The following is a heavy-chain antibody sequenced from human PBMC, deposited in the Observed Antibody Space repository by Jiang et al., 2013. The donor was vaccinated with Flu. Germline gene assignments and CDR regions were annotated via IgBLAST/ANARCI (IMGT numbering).Heavy chain of an antibody. Sequence: GAEVKKPGASVKVSCKASGYTFTSYGISWVRQAPGQGLEWMGWISAYNGNTNYAQKLQGRVTMTTDTSTSTAYMELRSLRSDDTAVYYCARVAPGYCSGGSCYPVFDYYYGMDVWGQGTTVTVSS. D-gene: IGHD2-15*01. V-gene: IGHV1-18*01. CDR3: ARVAPGYCSGGSCYPVFDYYYGMDV. J-gene: IGHJ6*02. CDR1: GYTFTSYG. CDR2: ISAYNGNT.